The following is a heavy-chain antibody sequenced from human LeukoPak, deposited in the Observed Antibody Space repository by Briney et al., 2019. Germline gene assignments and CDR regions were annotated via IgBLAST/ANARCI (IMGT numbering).Heavy chain of an antibody. CDR3: ARLRFGVAAAAPYYFDY. V-gene: IGHV4-39*01. D-gene: IGHD2-2*01. J-gene: IGHJ4*02. CDR2: IYYSGST. CDR1: GGSISSSSYY. Sequence: PSETLSLTCTVSGGSISSSSYYWGWIRQPPGKGLEWIGSIYYSGSTYYNPSLKSRVTISVDTSKNQFSLKVSSVTAADTAVYYCARLRFGVAAAAPYYFDYWGQGTLVTVSS.